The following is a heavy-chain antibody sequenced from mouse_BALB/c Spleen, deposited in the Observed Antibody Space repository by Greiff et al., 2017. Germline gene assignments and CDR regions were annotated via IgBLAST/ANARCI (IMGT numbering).Heavy chain of an antibody. D-gene: IGHD2-4*01. CDR3: ARSGDDSQSYAMDY. CDR1: GYTFTDYA. CDR2: ISTYYGDA. J-gene: IGHJ4*01. V-gene: IGHV1S137*01. Sequence: ESGAELVSPGVSVKISCKGSGYTFTDYAMHWVKQSHAKSLEWIGVISTYYGDASYNQKFKGKATMTVDKSSSTAYMELARLTSEDSAIYYCARSGDDSQSYAMDYWGQGTSVTVSS.